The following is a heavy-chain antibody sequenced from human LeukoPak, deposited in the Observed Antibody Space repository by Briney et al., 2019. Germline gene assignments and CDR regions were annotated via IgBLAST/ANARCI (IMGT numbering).Heavy chain of an antibody. CDR1: GGSFSGYY. CDR2: INHSGST. Sequence: PSETLSLTCAVYGGSFSGYYWSWIRQPPGKGLEWIGEINHSGSTNYNPSLKSRVTISVDTSKNQFSLKLSSVTAEDTAVYYCARGYYYDSRVLDYWGQGTLVTVSS. CDR3: ARGYYYDSRVLDY. J-gene: IGHJ4*02. V-gene: IGHV4-34*01. D-gene: IGHD3-22*01.